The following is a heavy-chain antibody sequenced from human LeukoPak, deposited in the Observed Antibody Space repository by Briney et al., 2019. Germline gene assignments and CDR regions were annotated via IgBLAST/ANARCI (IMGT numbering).Heavy chain of an antibody. J-gene: IGHJ5*02. D-gene: IGHD2-21*01. Sequence: TGGSLRLSCAASGFTFSSYWMHWVRQAPGKGLVWFSRIDSDGTGTIYADSVRGRFTISRDNAKNTMYLQMNSLRAEDAAVYYCTREGLDPWGQGTLVTVSS. CDR1: GFTFSSYW. CDR2: IDSDGTGT. CDR3: TREGLDP. V-gene: IGHV3-74*01.